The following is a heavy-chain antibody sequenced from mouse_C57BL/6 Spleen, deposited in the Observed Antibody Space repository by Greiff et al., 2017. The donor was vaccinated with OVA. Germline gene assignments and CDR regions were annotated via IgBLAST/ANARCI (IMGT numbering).Heavy chain of an antibody. Sequence: VQLQQPGAELVKPGASVKMSCKASGYTFTSYWITWVKQRPGQGLEWIGDIYPGSGSTNYNEKFKSKATLTVDQSSSTAYMQLNSLTSEDSAVYYCARDYGSSYGYFDVWGTGTTVTVSS. CDR3: ARDYGSSYGYFDV. D-gene: IGHD1-1*01. J-gene: IGHJ1*03. CDR2: IYPGSGST. CDR1: GYTFTSYW. V-gene: IGHV1-55*01.